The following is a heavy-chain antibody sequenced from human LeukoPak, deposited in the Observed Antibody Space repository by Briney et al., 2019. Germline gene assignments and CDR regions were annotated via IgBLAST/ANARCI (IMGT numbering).Heavy chain of an antibody. CDR3: AKGYGMDV. CDR1: GFTFRNYA. V-gene: IGHV3-23*01. J-gene: IGHJ6*02. CDR2: IRSDGDGS. Sequence: GGSLRLSCAASGFTFRNYAMNWVRQAPGKGLEWVAFIRSDGDGSYHADSVKGRFTISRDNSKNTLSLQMNSLRADDTGVYYCAKGYGMDVWGQGTTVTVSS.